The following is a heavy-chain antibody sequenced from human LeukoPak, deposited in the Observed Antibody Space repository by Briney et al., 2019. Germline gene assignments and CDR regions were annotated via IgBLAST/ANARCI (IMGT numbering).Heavy chain of an antibody. CDR2: MNPNRGNT. D-gene: IGHD3-3*01. CDR3: ARGPSPVAIFGVVITRSGYFQH. CDR1: GYTFTSYD. Sequence: ASVKVSCKASGYTFTSYDINWVRQATGQGLEWTGWMNPNRGNTGYAQKFQGRVTMTRNTSISTAYMELRSLRSEDTAVYYCARGPSPVAIFGVVITRSGYFQHWGQGTLVTVSS. V-gene: IGHV1-8*01. J-gene: IGHJ1*01.